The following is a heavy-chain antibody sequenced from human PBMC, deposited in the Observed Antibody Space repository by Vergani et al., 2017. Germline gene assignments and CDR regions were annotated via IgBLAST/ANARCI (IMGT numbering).Heavy chain of an antibody. CDR3: ARERNAYYDFWSGYYTQYYFDY. J-gene: IGHJ4*02. D-gene: IGHD3-3*01. CDR1: GFSFSTYG. CDR2: LRYDGSNE. Sequence: QVQLVESGGGVVQPGGSLRLSCAASGFSFSTYGMHWVRQAPGRGLEWVAFLRYDGSNEYYGDAVKGRFIISRDNAKNSLYLQMNSLRAEDTALYYCARERNAYYDFWSGYYTQYYFDYWGQGTLVTVSS. V-gene: IGHV3-30*02.